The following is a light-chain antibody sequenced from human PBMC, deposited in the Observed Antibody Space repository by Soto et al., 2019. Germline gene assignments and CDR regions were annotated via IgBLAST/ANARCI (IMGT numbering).Light chain of an antibody. CDR2: GAS. Sequence: EIVLTQSPGTLSLSPGERATLSCRASERLSSVYLAWYQQRPGQPPRLLIYGASNRATGIPDRFSGSGSGTDFTLTISSLQPEDFATYYCQQSYSTPRTFGQGTKVDIK. J-gene: IGKJ1*01. CDR3: QQSYSTPRT. V-gene: IGKV3-20*01. CDR1: ERLSSVY.